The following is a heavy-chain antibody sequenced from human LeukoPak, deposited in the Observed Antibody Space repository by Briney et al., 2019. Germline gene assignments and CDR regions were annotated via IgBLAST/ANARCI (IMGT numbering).Heavy chain of an antibody. CDR3: ARNLGYCTNGVCFLPVY. Sequence: GGSLRLSCAASGFTFSSYAMHWVRQAPGKGLEWVAVISYDGSNKYYADSVKGRFTISRDNSKNTLYLQMNSLRAEDTAVYYCARNLGYCTNGVCFLPVYWGQGTLVTVSS. D-gene: IGHD2-8*01. V-gene: IGHV3-30*04. CDR2: ISYDGSNK. J-gene: IGHJ4*02. CDR1: GFTFSSYA.